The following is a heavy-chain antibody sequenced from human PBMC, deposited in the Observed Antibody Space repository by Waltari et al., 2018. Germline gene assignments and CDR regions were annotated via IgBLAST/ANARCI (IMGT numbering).Heavy chain of an antibody. D-gene: IGHD2-8*01. Sequence: QLQLQESGPGLVKPSETLSLTCTVPGGSISSSSYYWGWIRQPPGKGLEWIGSIYYSGSTYDNPSLKSRVTISVDTSKNQFSLKLSSVTAADTAVYYCATSYHGWFDPWGQGTLVTVSS. CDR2: IYYSGST. V-gene: IGHV4-39*07. CDR1: GGSISSSSYY. CDR3: ATSYHGWFDP. J-gene: IGHJ5*02.